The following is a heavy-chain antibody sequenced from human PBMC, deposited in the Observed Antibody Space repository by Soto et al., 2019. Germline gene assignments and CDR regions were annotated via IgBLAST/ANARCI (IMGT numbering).Heavy chain of an antibody. J-gene: IGHJ4*02. CDR2: FYFSGSATS. Sequence: SATLFRTSTCSAVLVCNITSYWCWALHAPGKRLAWVGGFYFSGSATSHYNPSLKRRVTISVDTSKNQFSLKLTSLTAADTAVYYCARPRYSFGTSGYYPFDYWGQGTLVTVSS. CDR3: ARPRYSFGTSGYYPFDY. V-gene: IGHV4-39*01. D-gene: IGHD3-22*01. CDR1: AVLVCNITSY.